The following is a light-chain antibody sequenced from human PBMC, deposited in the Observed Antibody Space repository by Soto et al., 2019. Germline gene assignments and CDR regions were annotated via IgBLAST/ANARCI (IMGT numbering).Light chain of an antibody. CDR2: GAS. V-gene: IGKV3-20*01. CDR1: QSVSSSY. Sequence: EIVLTQSPGTLSLSPGERATLSCRASQSVSSSYLAWYQQKPGQAPRLLIYGASSRATGIPDRFSGSGSGTGFTLTMSRREAEDVAVYSCQQYGSSPGTFGQGTKLEIK. CDR3: QQYGSSPGT. J-gene: IGKJ2*01.